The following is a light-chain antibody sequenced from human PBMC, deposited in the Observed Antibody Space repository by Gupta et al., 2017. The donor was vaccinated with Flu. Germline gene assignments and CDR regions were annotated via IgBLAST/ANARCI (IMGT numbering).Light chain of an antibody. CDR1: QTISSSS. CDR2: GAS. Sequence: EIVLTQSPGTLSLSPGERATLSCRASQTISSSSVAWYQHKPGQAPRLLIYGASHRATGIPDRFTGSGSGTDFTLSINGLEPEDFAVYYCQQYGNSPQTFGQGTKVEIK. CDR3: QQYGNSPQT. J-gene: IGKJ1*01. V-gene: IGKV3-20*01.